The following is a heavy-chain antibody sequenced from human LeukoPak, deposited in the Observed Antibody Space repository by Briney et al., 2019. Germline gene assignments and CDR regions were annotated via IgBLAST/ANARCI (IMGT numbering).Heavy chain of an antibody. Sequence: PGGSLRLSCAASGFTFSSYAMSWVRQAPGKGLEWVSAISGSGSTIYYADSVKGRFTISRDNAKNSLYLQMNSLRAEDTAVYYCARAYDYGDYVEAFDIWGQGTMATVSS. D-gene: IGHD4-17*01. J-gene: IGHJ3*02. CDR1: GFTFSSYA. CDR2: ISGSGSTI. CDR3: ARAYDYGDYVEAFDI. V-gene: IGHV3-23*01.